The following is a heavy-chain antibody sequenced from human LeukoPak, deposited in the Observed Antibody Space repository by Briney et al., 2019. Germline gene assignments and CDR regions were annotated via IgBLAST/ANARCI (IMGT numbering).Heavy chain of an antibody. CDR3: ARDSPSSTSPLNPFDY. V-gene: IGHV3-9*01. CDR1: GFTFDDYA. Sequence: PGGSLRLSCAASGFTFDDYAMHWVRQAPGKGLEWVSGISWNSGSIGYADSVKGRFTISRDNAKNSLYLQMNSLRAEDTAVYYCARDSPSSTSPLNPFDYWGQGTLVTVSS. CDR2: ISWNSGSI. J-gene: IGHJ4*02. D-gene: IGHD2-2*01.